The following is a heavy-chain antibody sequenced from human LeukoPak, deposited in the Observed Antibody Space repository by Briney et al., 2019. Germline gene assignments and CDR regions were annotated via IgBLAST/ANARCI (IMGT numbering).Heavy chain of an antibody. Sequence: ASVKVSCKASGGTLSSYAISWVRQAPRQGLEWMGGIIPIFNTTNYAQKFQGRVAITTDESTSTVYMELSSLRSEDTAVYYCARDRGSSSWYRGDYWGQGTLVTVSS. CDR2: IIPIFNTT. V-gene: IGHV1-69*05. CDR1: GGTLSSYA. J-gene: IGHJ4*02. CDR3: ARDRGSSSWYRGDY. D-gene: IGHD6-13*01.